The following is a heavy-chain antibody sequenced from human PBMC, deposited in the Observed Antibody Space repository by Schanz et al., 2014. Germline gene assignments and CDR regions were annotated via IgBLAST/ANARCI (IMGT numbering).Heavy chain of an antibody. Sequence: VQLVESGGGVVQPGRSLRLSCAASEFTFSRYAMHWVRQVPGKGLEWVAVVCYDGSKKYYADSVKGRFTTSRDNSKNTMYLQMNSLRAEDTAVYYCVKDLQRELLRDDHYYGMDVWGQGTTVTVSS. CDR2: VCYDGSKK. V-gene: IGHV3-33*06. CDR1: EFTFSRYA. D-gene: IGHD1-26*01. J-gene: IGHJ6*02. CDR3: VKDLQRELLRDDHYYGMDV.